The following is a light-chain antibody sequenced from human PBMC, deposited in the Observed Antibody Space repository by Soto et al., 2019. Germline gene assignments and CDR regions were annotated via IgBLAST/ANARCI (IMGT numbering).Light chain of an antibody. CDR3: QQSYSTPRT. CDR1: QSISNY. Sequence: DIQMTQSPSSLSASVGDRVTITCRASQSISNYLNWYQQKPGKAPKLLICAASSLQSGVPSRFSGSGSGTDFTLTIISLQPEDFATYYCQQSYSTPRTFGQGTKVEIK. CDR2: AAS. V-gene: IGKV1-39*01. J-gene: IGKJ1*01.